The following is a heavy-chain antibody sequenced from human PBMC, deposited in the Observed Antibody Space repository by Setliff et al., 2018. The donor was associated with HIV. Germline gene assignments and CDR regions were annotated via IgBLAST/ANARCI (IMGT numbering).Heavy chain of an antibody. CDR1: GGSINSYY. J-gene: IGHJ4*02. D-gene: IGHD3-10*01. Sequence: KPSETLSLTCSVSGGSINSYYWSWIRQPPGKGLEWIGYIYTSGSTKYNPFLRSRVTISVDPSKNQFSLRLSSVTAADTALYYCARGWFGGYYFDYWGQGTLVTVSS. CDR2: IYTSGST. V-gene: IGHV4-4*09. CDR3: ARGWFGGYYFDY.